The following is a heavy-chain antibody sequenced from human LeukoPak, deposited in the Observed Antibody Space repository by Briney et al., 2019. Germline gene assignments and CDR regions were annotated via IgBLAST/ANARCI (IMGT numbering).Heavy chain of an antibody. CDR3: ATRQIYK. CDR2: INHSGRT. Sequence: PSETLSLTCAVYGGSFSGYYWSWIRQPPGKGLEWIGEINHSGRTNYNPSLKSRVTISVDTSKNQLSLKLSSVTAADTAVYYCATRQIYKWGQGTLVTVSS. V-gene: IGHV4-34*01. CDR1: GGSFSGYY. J-gene: IGHJ4*02. D-gene: IGHD1-1*01.